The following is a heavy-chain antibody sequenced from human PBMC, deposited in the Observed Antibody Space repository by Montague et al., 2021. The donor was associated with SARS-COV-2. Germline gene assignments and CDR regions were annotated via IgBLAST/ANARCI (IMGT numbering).Heavy chain of an antibody. CDR2: IYYYGNT. CDR1: GDSIKNYF. V-gene: IGHV4-59*01. J-gene: IGHJ4*02. Sequence: SETLSLTCTVSGDSIKNYFWSWIRQPPGKGLEWIGYIYYYGNTHYNSSLKSRATISIDTSRNLFSLQLRAVTTAATAVYFCAKEFGSGGNNPDFWGQGVLVTVSS. CDR3: AKEFGSGGNNPDF. D-gene: IGHD3-10*01.